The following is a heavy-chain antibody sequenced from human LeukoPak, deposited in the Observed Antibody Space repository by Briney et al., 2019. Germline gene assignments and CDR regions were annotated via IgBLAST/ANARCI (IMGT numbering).Heavy chain of an antibody. D-gene: IGHD3-3*01. Sequence: SQTLSLTCTVSGGSISSGGYYWSWIRQPPGKGLEWIGCIYYSGSTYYNPSLKSRVTISVDTSKNQFSLKLSSVTAADTAVYYCARGCREYDFWSGYSNWFDPWGQGTLVTVSS. J-gene: IGHJ5*02. CDR1: GGSISSGGYY. CDR3: ARGCREYDFWSGYSNWFDP. CDR2: IYYSGST. V-gene: IGHV4-30-4*08.